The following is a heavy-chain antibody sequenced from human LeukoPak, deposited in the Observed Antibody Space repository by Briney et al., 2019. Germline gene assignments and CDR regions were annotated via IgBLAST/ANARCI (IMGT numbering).Heavy chain of an antibody. CDR2: ISYDGSNK. V-gene: IGHV3-30-3*01. J-gene: IGHJ6*02. Sequence: GGSLRLSCAASGFTFSSYAMHWVRQAPGKGLEWVAVISYDGSNKYYADSVKGRFTISRDNAKNSLYLQMNSLRAEDTAVYYCAREYCSGDACYGMDVWGQGTTVTVSS. D-gene: IGHD2-15*01. CDR3: AREYCSGDACYGMDV. CDR1: GFTFSSYA.